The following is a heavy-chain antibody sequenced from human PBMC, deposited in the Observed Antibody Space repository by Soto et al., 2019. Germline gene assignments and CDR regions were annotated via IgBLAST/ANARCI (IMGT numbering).Heavy chain of an antibody. CDR2: INPNSGGT. V-gene: IGHV1-2*02. CDR3: ARGEGYSSGWYKSGY. D-gene: IGHD6-19*01. J-gene: IGHJ4*02. Sequence: ASVKVSCKASGYTFTGYYMHWVRQAPGQGLEWMGWINPNSGGTNYAQKFQGRVTMTRDTSINTAYMELSRLRSDDTAVYYCARGEGYSSGWYKSGYWGQGTLVTVSS. CDR1: GYTFTGYY.